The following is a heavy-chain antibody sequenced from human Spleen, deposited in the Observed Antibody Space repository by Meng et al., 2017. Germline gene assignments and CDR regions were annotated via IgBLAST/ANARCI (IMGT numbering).Heavy chain of an antibody. V-gene: IGHV4-34*01. Sequence: SETLSLTCAVYGGSFSGYYWSWIRQSPGKGLEWIGEINHSGSTNYNPSLKSRVTISVDTSKNNLSLKLSSVTAADSAVYYCARGPTTMAHDFDYWGQGTLVTVSS. CDR3: ARGPTTMAHDFDY. J-gene: IGHJ4*02. D-gene: IGHD4-11*01. CDR1: GGSFSGYY. CDR2: INHSGST.